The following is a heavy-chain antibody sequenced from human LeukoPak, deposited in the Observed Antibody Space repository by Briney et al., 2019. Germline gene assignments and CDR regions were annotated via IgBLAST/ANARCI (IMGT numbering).Heavy chain of an antibody. CDR1: GFTFSSYA. V-gene: IGHV3-23*01. CDR2: ISGSGGST. J-gene: IGHJ4*02. D-gene: IGHD3-10*01. CDR3: AKLGYYYGSGSYYTRDY. Sequence: GGSLRLSCGASGFTFSSYAMSWVRQAPGKGLEWVSAISGSGGSTYYADSVKGRFTISRDNSKNTLYLQMNSLSAEDTAVYYCAKLGYYYGSGSYYTRDYWGQGTLVTVSS.